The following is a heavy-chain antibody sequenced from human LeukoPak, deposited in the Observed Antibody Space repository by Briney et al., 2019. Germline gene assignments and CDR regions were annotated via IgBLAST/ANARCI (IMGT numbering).Heavy chain of an antibody. CDR1: GFTFSSYS. J-gene: IGHJ6*03. D-gene: IGHD3-22*01. CDR2: ISSSISTI. V-gene: IGHV3-48*01. CDR3: TTVTYYYDSSGYYYGGDYYYYYMDV. Sequence: GGSLRLSCAASGFTFSSYSMNWVRQAPGKGLEWVSYISSSISTIYYADSVKGRFTISRDNAKNSLYLQMNSLKTEDTAVYYCTTVTYYYDSSGYYYGGDYYYYYMDVWGKGTTVTVSS.